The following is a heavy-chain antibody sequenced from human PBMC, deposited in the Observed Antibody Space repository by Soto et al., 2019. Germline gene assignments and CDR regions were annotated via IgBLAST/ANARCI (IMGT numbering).Heavy chain of an antibody. J-gene: IGHJ4*02. CDR2: ICGSGGST. CDR1: GFTFSSYG. CDR3: AKDTGNYDFWSGYYVPHDY. V-gene: IGHV3-23*01. Sequence: GGSLRLSCAASGFTFSSYGMHWVRQAPGKGLEWVSAICGSGGSTYYADSVKGRFTISRDNSKNTLYLQMNSLRAEDTAVYYCAKDTGNYDFWSGYYVPHDYWGQGTLVTVSS. D-gene: IGHD3-3*01.